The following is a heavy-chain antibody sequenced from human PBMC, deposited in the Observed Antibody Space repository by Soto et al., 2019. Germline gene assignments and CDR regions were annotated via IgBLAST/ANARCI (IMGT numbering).Heavy chain of an antibody. CDR1: GYDFNTNW. V-gene: IGHV5-51*01. D-gene: IGHD3-22*01. CDR2: MYPGDSDT. CDR3: ARLPRDCNKNSCYSADH. Sequence: GESLKISCRGSGYDFNTNWFGWVRQLPGRGLEWVGIMYPGDSDTRYNPSLQGHVTLSVDVTVSTAFLQWRSLETSDTGMYFCARLPRDCNKNSCYSADHWGQGTQVTVSS. J-gene: IGHJ4*02.